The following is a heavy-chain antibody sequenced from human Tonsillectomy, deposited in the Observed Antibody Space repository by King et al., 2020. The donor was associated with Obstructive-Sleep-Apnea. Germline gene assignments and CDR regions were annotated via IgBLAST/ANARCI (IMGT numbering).Heavy chain of an antibody. V-gene: IGHV3-9*01. CDR3: AKGSRLDYYYYGMDV. CDR1: GFTFDDYA. CDR2: ISWNSGSI. D-gene: IGHD6-25*01. Sequence: VQLVESGGGLVQPGRSLRLSCAASGFTFDDYAMHWVRQAPGKGLEWVSGISWNSGSIGYADSVKGRFTISRDNAKNSLYLQMNSLRAEDTALYYCAKGSRLDYYYYGMDVWGQGTTVTVSS. J-gene: IGHJ6*02.